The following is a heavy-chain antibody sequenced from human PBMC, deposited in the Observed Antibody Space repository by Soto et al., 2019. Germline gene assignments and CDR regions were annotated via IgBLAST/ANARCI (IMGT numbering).Heavy chain of an antibody. Sequence: SANLSLTCTVSGGSIGGSNYFWGWIRQSPGTGLEWLGTIYSSGTTYYSPSLKSRITMSLDTSKNQFSLNLGSVTAADTAVYYCTRRRFGVRGVANMDGWGPGTTVTVCS. D-gene: IGHD3-10*01. CDR1: GGSIGGSNYF. J-gene: IGHJ6*02. CDR2: IYSSGTT. V-gene: IGHV4-39*01. CDR3: TRRRFGVRGVANMDG.